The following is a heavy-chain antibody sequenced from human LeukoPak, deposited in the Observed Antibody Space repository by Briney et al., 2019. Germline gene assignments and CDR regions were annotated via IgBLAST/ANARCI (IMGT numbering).Heavy chain of an antibody. CDR2: MNPNSGNT. D-gene: IGHD3-10*01. J-gene: IGHJ5*02. Sequence: GASVKVSCKASGYTFTSYDINWVRQATGQGLEWMGWMNPNSGNTGYAQKFQGRVTMTRNTSISTAYMELSSLRSEDTAVYYCARGFRGRGVISRWFDPWGQGTLVTVSS. CDR1: GYTFTSYD. CDR3: ARGFRGRGVISRWFDP. V-gene: IGHV1-8*01.